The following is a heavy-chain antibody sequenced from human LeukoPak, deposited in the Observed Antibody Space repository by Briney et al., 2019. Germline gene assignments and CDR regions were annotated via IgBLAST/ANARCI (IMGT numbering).Heavy chain of an antibody. D-gene: IGHD6-13*01. CDR2: INQDGSER. Sequence: GGSLRLSCAASGLTFSSHWMTWVRQAPGKGLEWVANINQDGSERYYVDSVKGRFTISRDNAKNSLYLQMNSLRAEDTAVYYCARDSEYSSSFAFDIWGQGTMVTVSS. J-gene: IGHJ3*02. CDR1: GLTFSSHW. V-gene: IGHV3-7*01. CDR3: ARDSEYSSSFAFDI.